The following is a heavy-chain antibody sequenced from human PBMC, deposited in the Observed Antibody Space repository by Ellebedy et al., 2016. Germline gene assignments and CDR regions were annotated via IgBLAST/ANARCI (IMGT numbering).Heavy chain of an antibody. CDR2: ISSSSSTI. J-gene: IGHJ4*02. D-gene: IGHD3-22*01. V-gene: IGHV3-48*04. CDR3: ARGDSSGYLA. CDR1: GFTFSSYS. Sequence: GESLKISXAASGFTFSSYSMNWVRQAPGKGLEWVSYISSSSSTIYYADSVKGRFTISRDNAKNSLYLQMNSLRAEDTAVYYCARGDSSGYLAWGQGTLVTVSS.